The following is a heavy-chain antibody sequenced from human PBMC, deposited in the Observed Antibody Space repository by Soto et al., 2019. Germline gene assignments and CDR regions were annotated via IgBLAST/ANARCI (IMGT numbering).Heavy chain of an antibody. CDR3: ARQIGEMATISFDY. D-gene: IGHD5-12*01. Sequence: PSETLSLTCTVSGGSISSTSYYWGWIRQPPGKGLEWIGSIYYSGSTYYNPSLKSRVTISVDTSKNQFSLKLSSVTAADTAVYYCARQIGEMATISFDYWGQGTLVTVSS. V-gene: IGHV4-39*01. CDR1: GGSISSTSYY. CDR2: IYYSGST. J-gene: IGHJ4*02.